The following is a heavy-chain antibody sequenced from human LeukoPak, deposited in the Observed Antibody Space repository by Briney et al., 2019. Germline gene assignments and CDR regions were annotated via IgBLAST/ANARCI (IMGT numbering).Heavy chain of an antibody. D-gene: IGHD3-3*01. J-gene: IGHJ4*02. V-gene: IGHV3-74*01. CDR1: GFTFSSYW. CDR2: INSDGSDT. Sequence: GGSLRLSCAASGFTFSSYWMHWVRQPPGKGLVWVSRINSDGSDTRYADSVKGRFTISRDNSKNTLYLQMNSLRAEDTAVYYCASEIIFGSFDYWGQGTLVTVSS. CDR3: ASEIIFGSFDY.